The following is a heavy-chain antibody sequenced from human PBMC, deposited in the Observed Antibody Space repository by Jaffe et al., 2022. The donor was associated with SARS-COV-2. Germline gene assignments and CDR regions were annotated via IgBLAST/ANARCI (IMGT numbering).Heavy chain of an antibody. V-gene: IGHV4-39*01. J-gene: IGHJ5*02. CDR1: GGSISSSSYY. D-gene: IGHD3-22*01. CDR3: ARHPPPSGHYYESSGWFWFDP. CDR2: IYYSGST. Sequence: QLQLQESGPRLVKPSETLSLTCTVSGGSISSSSYYWGWIRQPPGKGLEWIGSIYYSGSTYYNPSLKSRVNISVDTSKNQFSLKLSSVTAADTAVYYCARHPPPSGHYYESSGWFWFDPWGQGTLVTVSS.